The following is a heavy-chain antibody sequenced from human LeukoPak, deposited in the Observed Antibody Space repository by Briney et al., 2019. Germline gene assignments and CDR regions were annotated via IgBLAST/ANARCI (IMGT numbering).Heavy chain of an antibody. V-gene: IGHV3-48*02. J-gene: IGHJ3*02. CDR3: ARDISWVAGPIDAFDI. CDR1: GFTFSSYS. D-gene: IGHD6-19*01. Sequence: PGGSLRLSCTASGFTFSSYSMNWVRQAPGKGLEWVSYISSSSTIYYADSVKGRFTISRDNAKSSLYLQMNSLRDEDTAVYYCARDISWVAGPIDAFDIWGQGTMVTVSS. CDR2: ISSSSTI.